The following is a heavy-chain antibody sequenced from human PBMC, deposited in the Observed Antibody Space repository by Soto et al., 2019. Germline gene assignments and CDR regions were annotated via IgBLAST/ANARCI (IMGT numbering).Heavy chain of an antibody. CDR3: ARDSSYYSGSGSFSTYHFFGMDI. Sequence: QVQLLQSGAEVKKPGASVKVSCKASGYTFTRYHVHWVRQAPGQGLEWMGVINTSRGTADYAQEFMGRASLTTNTSTDTVYMELNSLPSQDTAVYYCARDSSYYSGSGSFSTYHFFGMDIWAQGTTVTVS. J-gene: IGHJ6*02. CDR1: GYTFTRYH. CDR2: INTSRGTA. D-gene: IGHD3-10*01. V-gene: IGHV1-46*01.